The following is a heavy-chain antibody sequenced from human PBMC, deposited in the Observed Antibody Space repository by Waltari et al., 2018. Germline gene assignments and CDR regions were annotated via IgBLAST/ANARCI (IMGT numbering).Heavy chain of an antibody. D-gene: IGHD3-9*01. CDR3: AREAYNFLTGSGYYGVDV. CDR2: DKTYQGKT. V-gene: IGHV1-18*04. Sequence: QVQLVQSGAEMKRPGASVKVSCTASGYTFTGYGINWVRQAPGHGLEWMGWDKTYQGKTKDAPKLQGRVTLTTEPSTTTAYMELKSLRSDDTAIYYCAREAYNFLTGSGYYGVDVWGQGTTVTVSS. J-gene: IGHJ6*02. CDR1: GYTFTGYG.